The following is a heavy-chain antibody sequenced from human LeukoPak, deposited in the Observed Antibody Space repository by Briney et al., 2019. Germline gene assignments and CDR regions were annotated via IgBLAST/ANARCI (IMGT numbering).Heavy chain of an antibody. J-gene: IGHJ6*02. CDR1: GGSLSSYY. D-gene: IGHD3-9*01. Sequence: SETLSLTCTVSGGSLSSYYWSWIRQPPGKGLEWIGYICYSGSTNYNPSLKSRVTISVDTSKNQFSLKLSSVTAADTAVYYCARSDYDILTGNQYYYGMDVWGQGTTVTVSS. CDR3: ARSDYDILTGNQYYYGMDV. CDR2: ICYSGST. V-gene: IGHV4-59*01.